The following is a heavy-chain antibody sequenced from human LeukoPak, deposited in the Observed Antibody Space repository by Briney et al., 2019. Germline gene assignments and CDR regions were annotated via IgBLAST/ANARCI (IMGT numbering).Heavy chain of an antibody. CDR2: INPNSGGT. D-gene: IGHD5-18*01. J-gene: IGHJ5*02. CDR3: ARGSGYSYGPGGGFDP. V-gene: IGHV1-2*06. CDR1: GYTFTGYY. Sequence: GASVKVSCKASGYTFTGYYMHWVRQAPGQGLEWIGRINPNSGGTNYAQKFQGRVTMTRDTSISTAYMELSRLRSDDTAVYYCARGSGYSYGPGGGFDPWGQGTLVTVSS.